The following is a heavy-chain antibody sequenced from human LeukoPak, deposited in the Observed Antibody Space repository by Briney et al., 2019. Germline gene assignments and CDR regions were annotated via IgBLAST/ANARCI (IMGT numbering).Heavy chain of an antibody. CDR3: ARDSTAMGKRIGYYYYYMDV. Sequence: GSLRLSCAASGFTFSTYSMNWVRQAPGKGLEWVSYISSSGSTIYYADSVKGRFTISRDNAKNSLSLQMNSLRAEDTAVYYCARDSTAMGKRIGYYYYYMDVWGKGTTVTVSS. CDR1: GFTFSTYS. D-gene: IGHD5-18*01. J-gene: IGHJ6*03. V-gene: IGHV3-48*01. CDR2: ISSSGSTI.